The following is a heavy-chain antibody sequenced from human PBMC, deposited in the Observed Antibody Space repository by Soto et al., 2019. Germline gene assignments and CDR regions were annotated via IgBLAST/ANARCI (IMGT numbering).Heavy chain of an antibody. V-gene: IGHV1-18*01. Sequence: ASVKVSCKASGYTFTSYGFSWVRQAPGQGLEWMGWISAYNGNINYAQKLQGRVTMTTDTSTSTAYMGLRSLRSDDTAVYYCARDRAQQLVAGHYYYYYGMDVWGQGTTVTVSS. CDR2: ISAYNGNI. CDR1: GYTFTSYG. J-gene: IGHJ6*02. D-gene: IGHD6-6*01. CDR3: ARDRAQQLVAGHYYYYYGMDV.